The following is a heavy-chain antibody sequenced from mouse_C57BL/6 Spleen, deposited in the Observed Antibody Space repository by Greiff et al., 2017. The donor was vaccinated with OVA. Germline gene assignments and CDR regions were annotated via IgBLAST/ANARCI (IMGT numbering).Heavy chain of an antibody. V-gene: IGHV1-26*01. CDR1: GYTFTDYY. CDR3: ARGGLFITTEGAYFDY. Sequence: EVQLQQSGPELVKPGASVKISCKASGYTFTDYYMNWVKQSHGKSLEWIGDINPNNGGTSYNQKFKGKATLTVDKSSSTAYMELRSLTSEDSAVYYCARGGLFITTEGAYFDYWGQGTTLTVSS. CDR2: INPNNGGT. D-gene: IGHD1-1*01. J-gene: IGHJ2*01.